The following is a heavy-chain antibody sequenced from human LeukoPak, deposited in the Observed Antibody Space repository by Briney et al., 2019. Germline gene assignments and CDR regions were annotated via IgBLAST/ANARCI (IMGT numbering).Heavy chain of an antibody. D-gene: IGHD3-3*01. CDR2: IYSSGSS. CDR3: ARLSGAIFGVVITLYYFDY. Sequence: SETLSLTCSVSGASIRSYYWSWTRQPAGKGLEWIGRIYSSGSSNYNSSLKSRVTMSVDTSKNQFSLKLSSVTAADTAVYYCARLSGAIFGVVITLYYFDYWGQGTLVTVSS. CDR1: GASIRSYY. J-gene: IGHJ4*02. V-gene: IGHV4-4*07.